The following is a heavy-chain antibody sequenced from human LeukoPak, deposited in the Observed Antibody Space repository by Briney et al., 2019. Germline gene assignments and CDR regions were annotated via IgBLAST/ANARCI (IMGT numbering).Heavy chain of an antibody. V-gene: IGHV3-23*01. CDR2: TSGNADST. Sequence: GGSLRLSCAASGFSFSNYAMTWVRQAPGKGLKWVSSTSGNADSTHYIDSVKGRFTISRDRSKNTLFLQMNSLRSEDTAVYYCAKEPREYGPHYFENWGQGTLVTVSS. D-gene: IGHD4-17*01. CDR1: GFSFSNYA. J-gene: IGHJ4*02. CDR3: AKEPREYGPHYFEN.